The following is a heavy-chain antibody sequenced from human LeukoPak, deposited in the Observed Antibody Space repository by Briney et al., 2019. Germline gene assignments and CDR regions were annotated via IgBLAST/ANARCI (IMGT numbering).Heavy chain of an antibody. D-gene: IGHD6-13*01. CDR2: INPNSGGT. Sequence: ASVTVSCKASGYTFTGYNMHWVRQAPGQGLEWMGRINPNSGGTNYAQRFQGRVTMTRDTSINTAYMELSRLRSDDTAIYYCARSLPYGTTWYGRSDFWGQGTLVTVSS. CDR1: GYTFTGYN. J-gene: IGHJ4*02. V-gene: IGHV1-2*06. CDR3: ARSLPYGTTWYGRSDF.